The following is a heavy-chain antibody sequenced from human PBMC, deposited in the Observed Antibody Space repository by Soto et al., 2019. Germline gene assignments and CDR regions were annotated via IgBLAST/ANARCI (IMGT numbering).Heavy chain of an antibody. CDR3: ARDEYSSSWSNYYYYGMDV. Sequence: PSETLSLTCTVSGGSISSYYWSWVRQTAGKGLEWIGRIYTSGSTNYNPSLKSRVTMSVDTSKNQFSLKLSSVTAADTAVYYCARDEYSSSWSNYYYYGMDVWGQGTTVTVSS. J-gene: IGHJ6*02. V-gene: IGHV4-4*07. D-gene: IGHD6-13*01. CDR1: GGSISSYY. CDR2: IYTSGST.